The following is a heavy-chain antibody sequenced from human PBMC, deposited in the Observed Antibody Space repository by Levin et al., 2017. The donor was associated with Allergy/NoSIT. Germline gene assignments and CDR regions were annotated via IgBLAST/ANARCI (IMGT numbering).Heavy chain of an antibody. Sequence: PGGSLRLSCAASGFSFSSYSMNWVRQAPGKGLEWVSSISRSGNYIYYVDSVKGRFTIPRDNAKSSLYLQMNSLRAEDTAVYYCARTLIAAVGLDTFDIWGQGTMVTVSS. V-gene: IGHV3-21*01. CDR2: ISRSGNYI. J-gene: IGHJ3*02. CDR1: GFSFSSYS. D-gene: IGHD6-13*01. CDR3: ARTLIAAVGLDTFDI.